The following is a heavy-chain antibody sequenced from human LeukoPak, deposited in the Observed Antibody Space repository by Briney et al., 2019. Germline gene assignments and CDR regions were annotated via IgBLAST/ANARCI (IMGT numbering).Heavy chain of an antibody. CDR2: IIPILGIA. CDR1: VGTHRSHS. D-gene: IGHD6-19*01. J-gene: IGHJ3*02. CDR3: ARRSGWYGGDAFDI. V-gene: IGHV1-69*02. Sequence: SVNVSCKASVGTHRSHSIRGVRQAPGQGLEWMGRIIPILGIANYAQKFQGRVTITADNYTHTAYVELSSLRSRETAVYYCARRSGWYGGDAFDIWGQGTMVTVSS.